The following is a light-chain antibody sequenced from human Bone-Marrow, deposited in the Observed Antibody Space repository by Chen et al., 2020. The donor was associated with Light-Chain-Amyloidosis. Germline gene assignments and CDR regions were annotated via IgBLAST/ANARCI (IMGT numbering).Light chain of an antibody. CDR1: QGISSY. Sequence: DIQLTQSPSFLSASVGDRVTITCRASQGISSYLAWYHQKPGKAPKLLIYAASSLQSGVPSRFSGSGSGTDFTLTISSLQPEDFATYYCQQSYSTPRYTFGQGTKLEIK. CDR3: QQSYSTPRYT. V-gene: IGKV1-39*01. J-gene: IGKJ2*01. CDR2: AAS.